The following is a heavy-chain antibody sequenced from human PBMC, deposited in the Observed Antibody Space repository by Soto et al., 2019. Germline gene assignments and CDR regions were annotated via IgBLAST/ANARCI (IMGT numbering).Heavy chain of an antibody. V-gene: IGHV4-34*01. Sequence: PSETLSLTCAVYGGSFSGYYWSWIRQPPGKGLEWIGEINHSGSTNYNPSLKSRVTISVDTSKSQFSLKLSSVTAADTAVYYCARRRGSFTPLYYYYYYGMDVWGQGTTVTVSS. CDR3: ARRRGSFTPLYYYYYYGMDV. J-gene: IGHJ6*02. D-gene: IGHD1-26*01. CDR2: INHSGST. CDR1: GGSFSGYY.